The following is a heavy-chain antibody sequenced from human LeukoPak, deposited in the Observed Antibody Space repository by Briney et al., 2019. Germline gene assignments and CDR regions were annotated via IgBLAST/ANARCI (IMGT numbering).Heavy chain of an antibody. V-gene: IGHV3-30*02. CDR2: IRYGGSNK. J-gene: IGHJ4*02. D-gene: IGHD5-18*01. CDR1: GFTFSSYG. CDR3: AKESYSYGPFDY. Sequence: GGSLRLSCAASGFTFSSYGMHWVRQAPGKGLEWVAFIRYGGSNKYYADSVKGRFTISRDDSKNTLHLQMNSLRAGDRAVYYCAKESYSYGPFDYWGQGTLVTVSS.